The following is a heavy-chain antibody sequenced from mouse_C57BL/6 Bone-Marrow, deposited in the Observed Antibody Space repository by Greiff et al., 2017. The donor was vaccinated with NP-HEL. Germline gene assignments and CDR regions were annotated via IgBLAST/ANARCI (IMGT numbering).Heavy chain of an antibody. CDR3: AILRRGFAY. CDR1: GFSLTSYG. J-gene: IGHJ3*01. CDR2: IWGVGST. D-gene: IGHD1-1*01. Sequence: VKLVESGPGLVAPSQSLSITCTVSGFSLTSYGVDWVRQSPGKGLEWLGVIWGVGSTNYNSALKSRLSISKDNSKSQVFLKMNSLQTDDTAMYYCAILRRGFAYWGQGTLVTVSA. V-gene: IGHV2-6*01.